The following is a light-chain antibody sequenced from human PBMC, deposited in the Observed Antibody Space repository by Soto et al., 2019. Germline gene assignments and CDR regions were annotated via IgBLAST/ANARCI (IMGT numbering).Light chain of an antibody. CDR2: GNS. V-gene: IGLV1-40*01. CDR1: SSNIGAGYD. CDR3: ESYDSGLSGSV. J-gene: IGLJ3*02. Sequence: QSVLTQPPSVSGAPGQRVTISCTGSSSNIGAGYDVHWYQQLPGTAPKLLIYGNSNRPSGVPDRFSGSKSGTSASLAITGVLAEEEAADYCESYDSGLSGSVFGGGTKLTVL.